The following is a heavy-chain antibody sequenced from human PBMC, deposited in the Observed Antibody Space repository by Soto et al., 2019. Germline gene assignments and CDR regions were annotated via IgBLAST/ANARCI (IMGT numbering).Heavy chain of an antibody. Sequence: GGSLRLSCAASGFTFSSYGMHWVRQAPGKGLEWVAVIWYDGSNKYYADSVKGRFTISRDNSKNTLYLQMNSLRAEDTAVYYCARDWYYDFWSGYSGGNWFDPWGQGTLVTVSS. V-gene: IGHV3-33*01. J-gene: IGHJ5*02. CDR1: GFTFSSYG. CDR2: IWYDGSNK. CDR3: ARDWYYDFWSGYSGGNWFDP. D-gene: IGHD3-3*01.